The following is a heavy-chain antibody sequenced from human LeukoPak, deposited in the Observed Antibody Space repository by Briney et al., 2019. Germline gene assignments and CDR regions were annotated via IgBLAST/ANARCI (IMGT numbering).Heavy chain of an antibody. D-gene: IGHD2-2*01. Sequence: GGSLRLSCAASAFTFSSYAMSWVRQAPGKGLEWASAISGSGGSTYYADSVKGRFTISRDNSENTLYLQMNSLRAEDTAVYYCAKLAHIVVVPAAIRFDYWGQGTLVTVSS. CDR1: AFTFSSYA. CDR2: ISGSGGST. V-gene: IGHV3-23*01. J-gene: IGHJ4*02. CDR3: AKLAHIVVVPAAIRFDY.